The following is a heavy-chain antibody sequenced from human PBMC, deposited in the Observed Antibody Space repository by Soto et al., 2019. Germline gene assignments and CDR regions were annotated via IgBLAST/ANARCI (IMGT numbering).Heavy chain of an antibody. CDR1: GGTFSSYA. Sequence: QVQLVQSGAEVKKPGSSVKVSCKASGGTFSSYAISWVRQAPGQGLEWMGGIIPIFGTANYAQKFQGRVTXPPEEPXXTAYMELSSLRSEDTAVYYCARHVPAAGYYYGMDVWGQGTTVTVSS. D-gene: IGHD2-2*01. V-gene: IGHV1-69*05. J-gene: IGHJ6*02. CDR2: IIPIFGTA. CDR3: ARHVPAAGYYYGMDV.